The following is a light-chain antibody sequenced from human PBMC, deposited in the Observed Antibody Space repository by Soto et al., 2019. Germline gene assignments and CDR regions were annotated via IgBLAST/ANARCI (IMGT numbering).Light chain of an antibody. CDR1: SGDVGGYNF. V-gene: IGLV2-8*01. Sequence: QSVLTQPPSASGSPGQSVTISCTGTSGDVGGYNFVSWYQQHPGKAPKFMIYEVSKRPSGVPDRFSGSKSGNTASLTVSGLQAEDEADYYCSSYAGGIKWVFGEGTKLTVL. J-gene: IGLJ3*02. CDR3: SSYAGGIKWV. CDR2: EVS.